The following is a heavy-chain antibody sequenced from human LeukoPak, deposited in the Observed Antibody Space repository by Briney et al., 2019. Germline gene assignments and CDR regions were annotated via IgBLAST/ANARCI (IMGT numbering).Heavy chain of an antibody. CDR3: ARTAIITMVRGVMLY. V-gene: IGHV4-34*01. Sequence: GSLRLSCAASGFTFSSYSMNWVRQPPGKGLEWIGEINHSGSTNYNPSLKSRVTISVDTSKNQFSLKLSSVTAADTAVYYCARTAIITMVRGVMLYWGQGTLVTVSS. D-gene: IGHD3-10*01. CDR2: INHSGST. J-gene: IGHJ4*02. CDR1: GFTFSSYS.